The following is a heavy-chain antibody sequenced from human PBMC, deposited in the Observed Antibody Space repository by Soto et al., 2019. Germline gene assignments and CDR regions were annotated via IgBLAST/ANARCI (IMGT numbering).Heavy chain of an antibody. CDR2: ISVGGST. Sequence: HPGGSLRLSCAASGFTFSSYAMSWVRQAPGKGLEWVSSISVGGSTYYADSVKGRFTISRDNSKNTLYLQMNSLRAGDTALFYCAKAPGIVAAATDWGQGTLVTVSS. CDR3: AKAPGIVAAATD. V-gene: IGHV3-23*01. D-gene: IGHD6-13*01. CDR1: GFTFSSYA. J-gene: IGHJ4*02.